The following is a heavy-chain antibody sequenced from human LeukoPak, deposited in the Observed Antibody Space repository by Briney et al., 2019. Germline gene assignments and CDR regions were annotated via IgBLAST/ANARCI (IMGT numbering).Heavy chain of an antibody. V-gene: IGHV3-21*01. D-gene: IGHD6-19*01. J-gene: IGHJ4*02. Sequence: GGSLRLSCAASGFTFSSHSMNWVRQAPGKGLEWVSSISSSSSYIYYADSVKGRFTISRDNAKNSLYLQMNSLRADDTAVYYCARLDASGLDYWGQGTLVTVSS. CDR2: ISSSSSYI. CDR1: GFTFSSHS. CDR3: ARLDASGLDY.